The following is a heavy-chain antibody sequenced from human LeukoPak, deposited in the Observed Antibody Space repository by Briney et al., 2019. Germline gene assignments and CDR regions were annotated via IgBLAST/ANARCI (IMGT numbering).Heavy chain of an antibody. D-gene: IGHD3-10*01. Sequence: GGSLRLSCAASGFTFSSYAMSWVRQAPGKGLEWVSAISGSGGSTYYADSVKGRFTISRDNSKNTLYLQMSSLRAEDTAVYYCALMRGVRGVFDYWGQGTLVTVSS. CDR1: GFTFSSYA. CDR2: ISGSGGST. CDR3: ALMRGVRGVFDY. J-gene: IGHJ4*02. V-gene: IGHV3-23*01.